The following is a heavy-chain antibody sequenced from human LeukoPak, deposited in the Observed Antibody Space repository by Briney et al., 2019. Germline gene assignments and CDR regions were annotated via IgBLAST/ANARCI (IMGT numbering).Heavy chain of an antibody. CDR1: GFTFSTYS. Sequence: PGGSLRLSCAASGFTFSTYSMSWVRQAPGKGLEWVSPLSKSSAYVYYAASVKGRFTISRDNAKNSLFLEMNSLRAEDTAVYYCARDREASDDFNWFDPWGQGTLVTVSS. D-gene: IGHD3/OR15-3a*01. J-gene: IGHJ5*02. CDR3: ARDREASDDFNWFDP. CDR2: LSKSSAYV. V-gene: IGHV3-21*01.